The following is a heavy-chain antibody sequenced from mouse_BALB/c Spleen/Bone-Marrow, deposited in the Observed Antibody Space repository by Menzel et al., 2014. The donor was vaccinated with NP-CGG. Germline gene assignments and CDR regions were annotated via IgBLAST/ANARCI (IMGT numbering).Heavy chain of an antibody. D-gene: IGHD2-3*01. V-gene: IGHV5-17*02. CDR1: GFTFRSFG. CDR2: ISGGTSTI. J-gene: IGHJ2*01. CDR3: VRGGYYVPSYFDS. Sequence: EVQVVESGGDLVQPGGSRKLSCAASGFTFRSFGMHWARQAPEKGLEWVAYISGGTSTIYYADTVKGRFTISRDNPNNTLFLQMTSLRSEDTAMYYCVRGGYYVPSYFDSWGQGTTLTVSS.